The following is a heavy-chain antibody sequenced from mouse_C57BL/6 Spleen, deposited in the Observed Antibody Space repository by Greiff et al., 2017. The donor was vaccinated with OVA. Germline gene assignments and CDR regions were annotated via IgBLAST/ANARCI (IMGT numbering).Heavy chain of an antibody. J-gene: IGHJ4*01. CDR1: GYAFSSSW. D-gene: IGHD1-1*01. V-gene: IGHV1-82*01. CDR2: IYPGDGDT. CDR3: ANGSSYGAMDY. Sequence: VQLQQSGPELVKPGASVKISCKASGYAFSSSWMNWVKQRPGKGLEWIGRIYPGDGDTNYNGKFKGMDTLTADKSSSTAYMQLSSLTSEDSAVYFCANGSSYGAMDYWGQGTSVTVSS.